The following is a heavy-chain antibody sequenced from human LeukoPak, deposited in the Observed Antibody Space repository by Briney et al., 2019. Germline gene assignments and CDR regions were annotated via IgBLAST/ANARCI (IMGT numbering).Heavy chain of an antibody. V-gene: IGHV3-21*01. CDR2: IXSSSSYI. CDR1: GFTFSDYS. Sequence: GGSLRLSCAASGFTFSDYSMNWVRQAPGKGLEWVSSIXSSSSYIFYADSVKGRFTISRDNAKNSLYLQMNSLRAEDTAVYYCARVNDGYSGTYYYYYGVDVWGQGTTVTVSS. CDR3: ARVNDGYSGTYYYYYGVDV. J-gene: IGHJ6*02. D-gene: IGHD1-26*01.